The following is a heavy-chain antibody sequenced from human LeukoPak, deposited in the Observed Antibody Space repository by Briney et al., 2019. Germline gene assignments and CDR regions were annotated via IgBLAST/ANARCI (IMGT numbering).Heavy chain of an antibody. CDR2: VSYDGNYR. J-gene: IGHJ4*02. D-gene: IGHD1-26*01. CDR1: GFTFSAYG. Sequence: GGSLRLSCAASGFTFSAYGIHWVRQSPGKGLEWVAVVSYDGNYRDYADSVKGRFTISRDNAKNSLYLQMNSLRAEDTAVYYCVRDLGGRSGHWGQGTLVTVSS. V-gene: IGHV3-30*03. CDR3: VRDLGGRSGH.